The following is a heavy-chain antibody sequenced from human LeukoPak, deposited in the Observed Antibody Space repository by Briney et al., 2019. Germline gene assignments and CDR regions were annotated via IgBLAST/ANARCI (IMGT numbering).Heavy chain of an antibody. Sequence: GESLKISCKGSGYSFTSYWIGWVRQMPGKGLEWMGIIYPGDSDTRYSPSFQGQVTISADKSISTAYLQWSSLKASDTAMYYRARRYGIAARPGAFDIWGQGTMVTVSS. J-gene: IGHJ3*02. CDR1: GYSFTSYW. D-gene: IGHD6-6*01. V-gene: IGHV5-51*01. CDR2: IYPGDSDT. CDR3: ARRYGIAARPGAFDI.